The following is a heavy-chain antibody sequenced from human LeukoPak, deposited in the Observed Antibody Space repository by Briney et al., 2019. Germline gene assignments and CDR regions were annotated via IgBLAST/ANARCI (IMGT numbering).Heavy chain of an antibody. CDR2: IYYSAST. D-gene: IGHD6-6*01. Sequence: SETLSLTCTVSGDSISSGGDYWSWVSQNPGKGLEWIGYIYYSASTSYNPSLKSRVTISVDTSKNHFSLNLTSVTAADTAVYYCARALYCSPSSSYDMDVWGQGTTVTVSS. CDR3: ARALYCSPSSSYDMDV. CDR1: GDSISSGGDY. J-gene: IGHJ6*02. V-gene: IGHV4-31*03.